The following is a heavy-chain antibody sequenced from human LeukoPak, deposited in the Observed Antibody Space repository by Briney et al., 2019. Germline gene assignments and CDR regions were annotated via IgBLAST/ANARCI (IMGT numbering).Heavy chain of an antibody. Sequence: PGGSLKLSCAASGFTFSSYGMHWVRQAPGKGLEWVAVVSYDGSRKDYADSVKGRFTISRDNSKNTLYLQMDSLRAEDTAVYYCAKVYIAAAGGGIDYWGQGTLVTVSS. V-gene: IGHV3-30*18. CDR2: VSYDGSRK. J-gene: IGHJ4*02. CDR1: GFTFSSYG. CDR3: AKVYIAAAGGGIDY. D-gene: IGHD6-13*01.